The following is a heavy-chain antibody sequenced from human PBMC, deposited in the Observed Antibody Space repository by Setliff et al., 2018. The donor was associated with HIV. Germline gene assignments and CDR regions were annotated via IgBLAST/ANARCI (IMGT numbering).Heavy chain of an antibody. CDR2: ISAYSGTR. CDR3: ARCNSSGPRYGFDI. CDR1: GYTFISNG. J-gene: IGHJ3*02. V-gene: IGHV1-18*01. Sequence: ASVKVSCKASGYTFISNGFSWVRQAPGQGLEWMGWISAYSGTRNYAQKLQGRVTMTTATSTSTAYMELRSLRSDDTAVYYCARCNSSGPRYGFDIWGQGTMVTVSS. D-gene: IGHD6-19*01.